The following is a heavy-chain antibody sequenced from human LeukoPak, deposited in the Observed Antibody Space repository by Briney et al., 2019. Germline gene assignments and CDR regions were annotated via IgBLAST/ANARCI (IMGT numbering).Heavy chain of an antibody. CDR1: GGTFSSYA. V-gene: IGHV1-69*13. CDR3: ARDKPRWLQRTKDWYFDL. Sequence: SVKVSCKASGGTFSSYAISWVRQAPGQGLEWMGGIIPIFGTANYAQKFQGRVTITADESTSTAYMELSSLRSEDTAVYYCARDKPRWLQRTKDWYFDLWGRGTLVTVSS. J-gene: IGHJ2*01. D-gene: IGHD5-24*01. CDR2: IIPIFGTA.